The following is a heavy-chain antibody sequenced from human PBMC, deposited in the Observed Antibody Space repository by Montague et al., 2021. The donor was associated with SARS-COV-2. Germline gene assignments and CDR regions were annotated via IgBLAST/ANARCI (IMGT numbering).Heavy chain of an antibody. CDR1: SRWVWWNT. CDR3: ARDKAEDIVVVPAVPLAYGMEV. V-gene: IGHV4-39*07. J-gene: IGHJ6*01. D-gene: IGHD2-2*01. Sequence: SETLSLTCTGSSRWVWWNTGAERRSTHLNSSDHRRSGSVFCCEKTYYNPSLKSRVTISVDTSKNQFSLTLSSVTAADTAVYYCARDKAEDIVVVPAVPLAYGMEVWGQGTTVTVSS. CDR2: VFCCEKT.